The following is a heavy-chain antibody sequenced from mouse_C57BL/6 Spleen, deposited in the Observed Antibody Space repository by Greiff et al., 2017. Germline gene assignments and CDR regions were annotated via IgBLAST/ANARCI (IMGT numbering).Heavy chain of an antibody. CDR1: GYSFTDYN. Sequence: EVQLQQPGPELVKPGASVKISCKASGYSFTDYNMNWVKQSNGKSLEWIGVINPNYGTSSYNQKFKGKATLTVDQSSSTAYMQLNSLTSEDSAVYYCARGGVTRGYAMDYWGQGTSVTVSS. V-gene: IGHV1-39*01. D-gene: IGHD2-13*01. CDR2: INPNYGTS. J-gene: IGHJ4*01. CDR3: ARGGVTRGYAMDY.